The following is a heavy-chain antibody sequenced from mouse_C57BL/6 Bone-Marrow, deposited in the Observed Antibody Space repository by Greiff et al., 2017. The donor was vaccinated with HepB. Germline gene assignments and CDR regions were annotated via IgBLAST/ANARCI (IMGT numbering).Heavy chain of an antibody. V-gene: IGHV1-64*01. Sequence: QVQLQQPGAELVKPGASVKLSCKASGYTFTSYWMHWVKQRPGQGLEWIGMIHPNSGSTNYNEKFKSKATLTVDKSSSTAYMQLSSLTSEDSAVYYCARWITTVVEYYFDYWGQGTTLTVSS. J-gene: IGHJ2*01. CDR1: GYTFTSYW. D-gene: IGHD1-1*01. CDR2: IHPNSGST. CDR3: ARWITTVVEYYFDY.